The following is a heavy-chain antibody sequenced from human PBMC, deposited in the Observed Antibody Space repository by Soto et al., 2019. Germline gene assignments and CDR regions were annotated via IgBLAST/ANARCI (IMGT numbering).Heavy chain of an antibody. CDR2: INGDGSGT. V-gene: IGHV3-74*01. J-gene: IGHJ5*02. D-gene: IGHD3-10*01. CDR1: GFTFSIFW. Sequence: GGSLRLSCAASGFTFSIFWMHWVRHAPGKGLVWVAHINGDGSGTSYADSVRGRFTISRDNAKNMVYLQMNSLRVEDTAVYYCVRDSGAFDPWGQGTLVTVSS. CDR3: VRDSGAFDP.